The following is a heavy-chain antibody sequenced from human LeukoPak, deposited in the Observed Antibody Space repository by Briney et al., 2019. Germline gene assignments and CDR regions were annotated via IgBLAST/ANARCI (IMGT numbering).Heavy chain of an antibody. V-gene: IGHV4-34*01. J-gene: IGHJ3*02. CDR2: INHSGST. D-gene: IGHD3-10*01. CDR1: GGSFSGYY. Sequence: SETLSLTCAVYGGSFSGYYWSWIRQPPGKGLEWIGEINHSGSTNYNPSLKSRVTISVDTSKNQFSLQLNSVTPEDTAVYYCARVKFGESDAFDIWGQGTMVTVSS. CDR3: ARVKFGESDAFDI.